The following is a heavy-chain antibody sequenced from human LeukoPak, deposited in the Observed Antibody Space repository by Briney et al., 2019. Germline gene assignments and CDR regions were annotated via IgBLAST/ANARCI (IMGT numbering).Heavy chain of an antibody. J-gene: IGHJ6*02. V-gene: IGHV3-30*18. CDR1: GFTFSSYG. D-gene: IGHD4-23*01. CDR2: ISYDGTNK. Sequence: AGGSVRLSCVASGFTFSSYGMHWVRQTPGKGLEWVAVISYDGTNKYYADSVKGRFTVSRDNSKNTLYLQMNSLRAEETAVYYCAKDFPVTVETPMDVWGQGTTVTVSS. CDR3: AKDFPVTVETPMDV.